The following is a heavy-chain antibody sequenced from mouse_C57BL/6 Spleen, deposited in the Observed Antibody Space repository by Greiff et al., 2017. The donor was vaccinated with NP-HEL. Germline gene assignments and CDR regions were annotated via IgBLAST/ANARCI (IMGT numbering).Heavy chain of an antibody. CDR1: GYSFTDYN. CDR3: ARSGDSSGSYYFDY. CDR2: INPNYGTT. J-gene: IGHJ2*01. V-gene: IGHV1-39*01. Sequence: EVQLQPSGPELVKPGASVKISCKASGYSFTDYNMNWVKQSNGTSLEWIGVINPNYGTTSYNQKFKGKATLTVDQSSSTAYMQLNSLTSEDSAVYYCARSGDSSGSYYFDYWGQGTTLTVSS. D-gene: IGHD3-2*02.